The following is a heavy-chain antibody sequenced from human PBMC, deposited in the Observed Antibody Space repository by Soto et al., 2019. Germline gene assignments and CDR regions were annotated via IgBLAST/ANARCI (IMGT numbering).Heavy chain of an antibody. CDR1: GYTFTNYY. V-gene: IGHV1-2*06. Sequence: GASVKVSCKASGYTFTNYYVLWVRQSPGQGLEWVGRINPNTGGTNYAQKFQDRVTMTRDTSTSTAYMELRSLSSEDTALYYCAAEYSGRYFNVLDFWGQGTLVTVSS. D-gene: IGHD1-26*01. J-gene: IGHJ4*02. CDR2: INPNTGGT. CDR3: AAEYSGRYFNVLDF.